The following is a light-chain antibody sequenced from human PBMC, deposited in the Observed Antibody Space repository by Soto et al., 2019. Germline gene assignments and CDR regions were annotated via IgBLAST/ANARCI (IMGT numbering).Light chain of an antibody. J-gene: IGLJ2*01. CDR1: NSNIGSNT. CDR2: SSN. CDR3: AAWDDSLNGVV. Sequence: QSVLTQPPSASGTPGQRVTISCSGSNSNIGSNTVNWYQQLRGTAPKLLIYSSNQRPSGVPDRFSGSKSGTSASLAISGLQSEDEADYSCAAWDDSLNGVVFGGGTKVTVL. V-gene: IGLV1-44*01.